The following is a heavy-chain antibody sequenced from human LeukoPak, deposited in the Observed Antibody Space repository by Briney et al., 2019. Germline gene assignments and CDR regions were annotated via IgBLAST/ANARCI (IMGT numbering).Heavy chain of an antibody. CDR3: ARPGAGAFDI. J-gene: IGHJ3*02. CDR2: IIPIFGTA. Sequence: SVKVSCKASRGTFSSYAINWVRQAPGQGFEWMGGIIPIFGTANYAQKFQGRVTITADESTSTAYMELSSLRSEDTAVYYCARPGAGAFDIWGQGTMVTVSS. V-gene: IGHV1-69*13. CDR1: RGTFSSYA.